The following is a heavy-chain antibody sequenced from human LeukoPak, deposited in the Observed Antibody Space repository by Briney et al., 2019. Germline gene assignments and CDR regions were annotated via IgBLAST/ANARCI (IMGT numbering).Heavy chain of an antibody. CDR3: ARGDYGDYAEYDY. CDR2: INPNSGGT. Sequence: GASVTVSCTASGYTFTVYYMHWVRHAPGQGLEWMGWINPNSGGTNYAQKFQGRVTMTRDTSISTAYMELSRLRSDDTAVYYCARGDYGDYAEYDYWGQGTLVTVSS. J-gene: IGHJ4*02. V-gene: IGHV1-2*02. D-gene: IGHD4-17*01. CDR1: GYTFTVYY.